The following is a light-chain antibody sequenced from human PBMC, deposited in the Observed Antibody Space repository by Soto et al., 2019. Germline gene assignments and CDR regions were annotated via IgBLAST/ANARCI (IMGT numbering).Light chain of an antibody. V-gene: IGLV4-60*02. J-gene: IGLJ3*02. CDR2: LDRSGSY. Sequence: QSVLTQSSSASASLGSSVKLTCILSSGHSTYIIAWHQQQPGKAPRFLMTLDRSGSYNRGSGVPDRFSGSSSGADRYLTISDLQVEDEGDYYCETWYSTTHKVFGGGTKLTVL. CDR1: SGHSTYI. CDR3: ETWYSTTHKV.